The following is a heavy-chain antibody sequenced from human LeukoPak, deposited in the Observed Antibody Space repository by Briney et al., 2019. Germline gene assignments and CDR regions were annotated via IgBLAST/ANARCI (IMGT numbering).Heavy chain of an antibody. Sequence: KSSETLSLTCSVSGYSISSGYYWGWIRQPPGKGLEWIGSIYHSGTTYYNPSLKSRVTLSVDTSKNQFSLRLTSVTAADTAVYYCARDGPIGPWGQGTLVTVSS. J-gene: IGHJ4*02. D-gene: IGHD2-15*01. V-gene: IGHV4-38-2*02. CDR2: IYHSGTT. CDR1: GYSISSGYY. CDR3: ARDGPIGP.